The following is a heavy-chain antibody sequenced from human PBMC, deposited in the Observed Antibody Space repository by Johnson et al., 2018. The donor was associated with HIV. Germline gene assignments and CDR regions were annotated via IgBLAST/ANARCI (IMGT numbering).Heavy chain of an antibody. Sequence: QEKLVESGGGGVQPGRSLRLSCAASGFTFSSYAMHWVRRAPGKGLEWLAVVSHDGSTEYYADSVKGRCTVSRDNTKNTLYLQMNSLRPEDTAVYYCVKERQLVRSFDIWGQGTMVAVSS. D-gene: IGHD6-6*01. J-gene: IGHJ3*02. CDR1: GFTFSSYA. V-gene: IGHV3-30*18. CDR3: VKERQLVRSFDI. CDR2: VSHDGSTE.